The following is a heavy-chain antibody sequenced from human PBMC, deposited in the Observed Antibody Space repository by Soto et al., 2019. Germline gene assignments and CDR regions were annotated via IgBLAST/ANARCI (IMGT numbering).Heavy chain of an antibody. Sequence: RGSLRLSCTDYGFTFSNSAMTCVRQAPGKGMESVSSISASGRSPYHAAFLKGRFTISKDHSQDTLYLQMTRLRAEHTCTYYCAKDGQCLDVYLESWGQGTQVTVST. D-gene: IGHD6-19*01. CDR2: ISASGRSP. CDR1: GFTFSNSA. J-gene: IGHJ4*02. CDR3: AKDGQCLDVYLES. V-gene: IGHV3-23*01.